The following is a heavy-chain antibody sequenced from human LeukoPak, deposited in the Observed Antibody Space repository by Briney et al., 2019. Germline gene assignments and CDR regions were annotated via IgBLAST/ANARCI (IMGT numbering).Heavy chain of an antibody. J-gene: IGHJ4*02. CDR3: ARDGFIAVAGTGRGDFDY. Sequence: GGSLRLSXAASGFTFSSYEMNWVRQAPGKGLEWVSYISSSGSTIDYADSVKGRFTISRDNAKNSLYLQMNSLRAEDTAVYYCARDGFIAVAGTGRGDFDYWGQGTLVTVSS. CDR2: ISSSGSTI. V-gene: IGHV3-48*03. CDR1: GFTFSSYE. D-gene: IGHD6-19*01.